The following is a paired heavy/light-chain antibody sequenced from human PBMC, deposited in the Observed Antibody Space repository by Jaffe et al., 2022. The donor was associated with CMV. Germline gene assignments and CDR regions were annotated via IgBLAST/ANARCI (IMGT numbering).Heavy chain of an antibody. CDR1: GYTFSDYY. J-gene: IGHJ3*02. CDR3: ARDELLGGHLLSPFAFDT. CDR2: VNPNSGGT. D-gene: IGHD1-26*01. V-gene: IGHV1-2*02. Sequence: QVQLVQSGAEVKKPGASVKVSCKASGYTFSDYYMHWVRQAPGQGLEWMGWVNPNSGGTNYAQKFQGRVTMTRDTSITTAYLELSRLKYDDTAVYYCARDELLGGHLLSPFAFDTWGQGTLVTVSS.
Light chain of an antibody. CDR1: SSNIGNYY. Sequence: QSVLTQPPSVSAAPGQRVAISCSGSSSNIGNYYVSWYQQFPGTAPKLLIYENNKRPSGIPDRFSGSKSGPSATLGITGLQTGDEADYYCGTWDNSLNAVVFGGGTKLTVL. J-gene: IGLJ2*01. CDR2: ENN. V-gene: IGLV1-51*02. CDR3: GTWDNSLNAVV.